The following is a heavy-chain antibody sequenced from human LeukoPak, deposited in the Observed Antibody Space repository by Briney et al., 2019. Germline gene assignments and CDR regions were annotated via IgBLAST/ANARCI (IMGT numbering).Heavy chain of an antibody. CDR2: ISYDGSNK. CDR3: ARDTAEIVVVITPYYYYYMDV. D-gene: IGHD3-22*01. CDR1: GFTFSNYA. Sequence: PGGSLRLSCAASGFTFSNYAMSWVRQAPGKGLEWVAVISYDGSNKYYADSVKGRFTISRDNSKNTLYLQMNSLRAEDTAVYYCARDTAEIVVVITPYYYYYMDVWGKGTTVTVSS. V-gene: IGHV3-30*04. J-gene: IGHJ6*03.